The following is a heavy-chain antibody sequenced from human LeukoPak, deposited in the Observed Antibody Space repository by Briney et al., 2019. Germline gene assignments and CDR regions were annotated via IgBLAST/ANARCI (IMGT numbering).Heavy chain of an antibody. D-gene: IGHD4-17*01. Sequence: GGSLRLSCAASGFTFSSYGMHWVRQAPGKGLEWVAVISYDGSNKYYADSVKGRFTISRDNSKNTLYLQMNSLRAEDTAVYYCAKDGGYDYGDSGYFDYWGQGTLVTVSS. CDR2: ISYDGSNK. CDR3: AKDGGYDYGDSGYFDY. V-gene: IGHV3-30*18. CDR1: GFTFSSYG. J-gene: IGHJ4*02.